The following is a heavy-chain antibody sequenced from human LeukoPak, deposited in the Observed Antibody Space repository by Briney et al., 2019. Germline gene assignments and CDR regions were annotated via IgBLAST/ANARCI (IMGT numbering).Heavy chain of an antibody. CDR3: ARGVLRFLAGDY. CDR1: GFTLNTYW. Sequence: GGSLRLSCAASGFTLNTYWMSWVRQVPGKGLEWAANIKPDGSEIYYVDSVKGRFTISRDNAKNSLYLQMNSLRAEDTAVYFCARGVLRFLAGDYWGQGTLVTVSS. CDR2: IKPDGSEI. J-gene: IGHJ4*02. D-gene: IGHD3-3*01. V-gene: IGHV3-7*01.